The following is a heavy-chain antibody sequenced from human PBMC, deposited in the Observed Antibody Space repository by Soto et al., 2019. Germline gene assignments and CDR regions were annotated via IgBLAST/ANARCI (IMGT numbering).Heavy chain of an antibody. V-gene: IGHV4-39*01. CDR1: GGSISRSGYY. J-gene: IGHJ5*02. D-gene: IGHD6-19*01. Sequence: QLHESGPGLVRASETLFLTCTLSGGSISRSGYYWGWIRQPPGKGLEWIGSIYDTGSTYYNPSLKSRVAISVDTSKNQFSLRLTSVTAADTAVYYCARPNTGWYHWFDPWGQGSQVTVSS. CDR2: IYDTGST. CDR3: ARPNTGWYHWFDP.